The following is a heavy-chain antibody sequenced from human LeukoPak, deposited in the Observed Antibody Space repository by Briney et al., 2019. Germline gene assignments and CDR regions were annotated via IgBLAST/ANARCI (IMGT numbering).Heavy chain of an antibody. V-gene: IGHV3-74*01. CDR2: IISDGSTT. CDR3: AREDVDITVAASGAFDI. Sequence: GGSLRLSCAASGFTFSSYWMHWVRQAPRKGLVWVSRIISDGSTTSYADSVKGRFTISRDNAKNTLYLQMNSLRAEDTAVYYCAREDVDITVAASGAFDIWGQGTMVTVSS. J-gene: IGHJ3*02. D-gene: IGHD6-19*01. CDR1: GFTFSSYW.